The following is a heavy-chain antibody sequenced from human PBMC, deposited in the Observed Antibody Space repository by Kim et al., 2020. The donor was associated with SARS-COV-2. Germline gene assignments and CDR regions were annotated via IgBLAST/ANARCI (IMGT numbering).Heavy chain of an antibody. D-gene: IGHD1-26*01. Sequence: GGSLRLSCAASGFTFSSYAMSWVRQAPGKGLEWVSAISGSGGSTYYADSVKGRFTISRDNSKNTLYLQMNSLRAEDTAVYYCAKDVEIRYSGSYRYFQHWGQGTLVTVSS. CDR2: ISGSGGST. J-gene: IGHJ1*01. CDR3: AKDVEIRYSGSYRYFQH. V-gene: IGHV3-23*01. CDR1: GFTFSSYA.